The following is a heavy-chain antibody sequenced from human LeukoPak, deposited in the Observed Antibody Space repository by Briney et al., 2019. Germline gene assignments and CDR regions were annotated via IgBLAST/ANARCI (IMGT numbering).Heavy chain of an antibody. V-gene: IGHV1-69*10. CDR2: IIPILGIA. J-gene: IGHJ4*02. Sequence: SVTASCKASGGTFSSYVISWVRQAPGQGLEWMGRIIPILGIANYAQKFQGRVTITADKSTSTAYMELSSLRSEDTAVYYCARAADIVVVPAAIGDGSGSYYPYWGQGTLVTVSS. CDR1: GGTFSSYV. D-gene: IGHD2-2*02. CDR3: ARAADIVVVPAAIGDGSGSYYPY.